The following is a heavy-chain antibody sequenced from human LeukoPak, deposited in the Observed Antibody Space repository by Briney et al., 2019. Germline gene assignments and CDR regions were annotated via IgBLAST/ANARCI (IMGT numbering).Heavy chain of an antibody. V-gene: IGHV5-51*01. J-gene: IGHJ4*02. CDR2: IYPGNSDT. CDR3: ARGVVVTAFDY. CDR1: GFSFTSYW. Sequence: GASLQISCQGAGFSFTSYWIGWVRQMPGKRLEWVGIIYPGNSDTLYSPSFQGRVTISADKSISTLYLQWSSLQASDTAVYYCARGVVVTAFDYWGQGTLVTVSS. D-gene: IGHD2-21*02.